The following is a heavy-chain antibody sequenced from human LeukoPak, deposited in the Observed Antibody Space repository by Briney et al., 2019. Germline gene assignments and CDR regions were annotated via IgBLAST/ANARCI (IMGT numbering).Heavy chain of an antibody. D-gene: IGHD6-13*01. V-gene: IGHV3-21*01. J-gene: IGHJ5*02. Sequence: GGSLRLSCVVSGFTLSGHSINWVRQAPGKGLEWVSSISSSSSYIYYTDSVKGRFTISRDNAKNSLYLQMNSLRAEDTAVYYCARDTGVAAAGIPWFDPWGQGTLVTVSS. CDR2: ISSSSSYI. CDR1: GFTLSGHS. CDR3: ARDTGVAAAGIPWFDP.